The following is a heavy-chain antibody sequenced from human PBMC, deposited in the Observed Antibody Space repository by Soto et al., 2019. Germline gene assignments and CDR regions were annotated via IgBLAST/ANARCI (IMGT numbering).Heavy chain of an antibody. CDR1: GYTFTSYY. CDR2: INPSGGST. CDR3: ARKIRIAAAGIPRTNGFDP. J-gene: IGHJ5*02. Sequence: GASVKVSCKASGYTFTSYYMHWVRQAPGQGLEWMGIINPSGGSTSYAQKFQGRVTMTRDTSTSTVYMELSSLRSEDTAVYYCARKIRIAAAGIPRTNGFDPGGKEPLVPVPS. V-gene: IGHV1-46*01. D-gene: IGHD6-13*01.